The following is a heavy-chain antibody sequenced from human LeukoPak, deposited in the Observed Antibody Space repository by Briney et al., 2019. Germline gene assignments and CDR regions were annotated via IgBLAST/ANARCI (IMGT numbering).Heavy chain of an antibody. CDR3: ARYLGYCSGGSCYSHWFDP. J-gene: IGHJ5*02. D-gene: IGHD2-15*01. CDR1: GGTFSSYA. Sequence: SVKVSCKASGGTFSSYAISWVRQAPGQGLEWMGRIIPILGVANYAQKFQGRVTITADKSTSTAYMELSSLRSEDTAVYYCARYLGYCSGGSCYSHWFDPWGQGTLVTVYS. V-gene: IGHV1-69*04. CDR2: IIPILGVA.